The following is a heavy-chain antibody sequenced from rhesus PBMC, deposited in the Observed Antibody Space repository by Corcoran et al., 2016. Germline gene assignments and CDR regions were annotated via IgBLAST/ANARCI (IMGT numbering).Heavy chain of an antibody. CDR3: ARPVTIFGVVITPGHFDY. Sequence: QVQLQESGPAVVKPSETLSLTCAVSGGSISSRNWWSWLRQSQGKGLEWIGGIYGRGERTEYTPLLKSRVTISIDTSKNQFSLKLSSVTAADTAVYYCARPVTIFGVVITPGHFDYWGQGVLVTVSS. V-gene: IGHV4-93*02. J-gene: IGHJ4*01. D-gene: IGHD3-3*01. CDR2: IYGRGERT. CDR1: GGSISSRNW.